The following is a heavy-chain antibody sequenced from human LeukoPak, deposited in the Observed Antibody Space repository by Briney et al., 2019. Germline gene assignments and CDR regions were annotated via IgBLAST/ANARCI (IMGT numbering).Heavy chain of an antibody. CDR2: IYYSGST. V-gene: IGHV4-61*01. D-gene: IGHD4-17*01. CDR3: ARDSRVYGDYHAFDI. J-gene: IGHJ3*02. CDR1: GGSVSSGSYY. Sequence: SETLSLTCTVSGGSVSSGSYYWSWIRQPPGKGLEWIGYIYYSGSTNYNPSLKSRVTISVDTSKNQFSLKLSPVTAADTAVYYCARDSRVYGDYHAFDIWGQGTMVTVSS.